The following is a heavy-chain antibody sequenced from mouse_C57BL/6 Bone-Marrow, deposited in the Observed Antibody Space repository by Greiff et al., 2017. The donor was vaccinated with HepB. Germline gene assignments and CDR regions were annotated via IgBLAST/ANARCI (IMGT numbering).Heavy chain of an antibody. CDR3: ANSVVAPYYAMDY. CDR2: ISSGGSYT. Sequence: EVQGVESGGDLVKPGGSLKLSCAASGFTFSSYGMSWVRQTPDKRLEWVATISSGGSYTYYPDSVKGRFTISRDNAKNTLNLQMSSLKSEDTAMYYCANSVVAPYYAMDYWGQGTSVTVSS. CDR1: GFTFSSYG. V-gene: IGHV5-6*01. D-gene: IGHD1-1*01. J-gene: IGHJ4*01.